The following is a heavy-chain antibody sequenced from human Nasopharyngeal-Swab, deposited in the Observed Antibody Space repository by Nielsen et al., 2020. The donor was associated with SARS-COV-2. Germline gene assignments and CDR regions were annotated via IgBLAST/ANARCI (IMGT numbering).Heavy chain of an antibody. Sequence: GSLRLYCAVYGGSFSGYYWSWIRQPPGKGLEWIGEINHSGSTNYNPSLKSRVTISVDTSKNQFSLKLSSVTAADTAVYYCAREVSRTYYYGMDVWGQGTTVTVSS. CDR1: GGSFSGYY. CDR2: INHSGST. D-gene: IGHD6-6*01. CDR3: AREVSRTYYYGMDV. V-gene: IGHV4-34*01. J-gene: IGHJ6*02.